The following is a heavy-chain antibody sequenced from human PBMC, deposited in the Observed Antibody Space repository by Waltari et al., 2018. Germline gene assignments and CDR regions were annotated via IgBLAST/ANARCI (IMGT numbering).Heavy chain of an antibody. D-gene: IGHD6-19*01. Sequence: EVQLLESGGGLVQPGGSLRLSCAASGFTFSSYAMSWVLQAPGKGLEWVSTISGSGQSTYYADAVKGRFTISRDNSKNTLYLQMNSLRVEDTAAYYCVGSNGPSRQWLELMGVWGKGTTVTVSS. CDR3: VGSNGPSRQWLELMGV. J-gene: IGHJ6*04. CDR1: GFTFSSYA. CDR2: ISGSGQST. V-gene: IGHV3-23*01.